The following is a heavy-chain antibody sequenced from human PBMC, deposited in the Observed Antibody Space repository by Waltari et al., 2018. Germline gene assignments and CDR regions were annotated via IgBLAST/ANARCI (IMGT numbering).Heavy chain of an antibody. V-gene: IGHV3-74*01. CDR2: IDSDGSST. J-gene: IGHJ4*02. D-gene: IGHD3-10*01. CDR3: GRARVQGVKYFDY. CDR1: GFTSSTSW. Sequence: DVQLVESGGGLVQPGGSLSPSGPASGFTSSTSWMPWVRHGPGTGLMWVSRIDSDGSSTSYEDSVRGRFTISRDNAKNTLYLQMNGVRDEDTAVYYCGRARVQGVKYFDYWGRGTLVTVSS.